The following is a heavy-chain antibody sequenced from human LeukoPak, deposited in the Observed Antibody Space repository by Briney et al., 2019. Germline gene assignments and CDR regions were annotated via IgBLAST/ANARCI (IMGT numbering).Heavy chain of an antibody. J-gene: IGHJ4*02. V-gene: IGHV3-21*01. CDR3: ARDKDVYFDF. CDR2: ISSSSSYI. CDR1: GFTFSTYR. Sequence: GGSLRLSCVCTGFTFSTYRMNWVRQAPGKGLEWVSSISSSSSYIYYADSVKGRITISRDNAKNSLYLQMNSLRVEDTAVYYCARDKDVYFDFWGQGTLVTVSS.